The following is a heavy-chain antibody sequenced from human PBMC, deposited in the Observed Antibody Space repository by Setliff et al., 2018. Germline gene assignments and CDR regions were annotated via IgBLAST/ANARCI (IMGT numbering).Heavy chain of an antibody. CDR1: GYTLTNYD. CDR2: MNPNSGNT. CDR3: ARGYCDGIGCPAPLYYFDS. V-gene: IGHV1-8*02. J-gene: IGHJ4*02. Sequence: ASVKVSCKASGYTLTNYDINWLRQAAGQGLEWMGWMNPNSGNTGYAQKFQGRVTMTRNTSISTVYMELSSLRYEDMAVYYCARGYCDGIGCPAPLYYFDSWGQGTLVTVSS. D-gene: IGHD2-21*01.